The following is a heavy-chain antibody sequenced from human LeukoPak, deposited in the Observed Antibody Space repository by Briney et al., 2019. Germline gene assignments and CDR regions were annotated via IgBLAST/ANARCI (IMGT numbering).Heavy chain of an antibody. J-gene: IGHJ4*02. CDR2: ISSSSSYI. V-gene: IGHV3-21*01. D-gene: IGHD6-13*01. Sequence: GGSLRLSCAASGFTFNSYSMNWVRQAPGKGLEWVSSISSSSSYIYYADSVKGRFTISRDNAKNSLYLQMNSLRAEDTAVYYCARAGYSSSWYRGSGGDYWGQGTLVTVSS. CDR3: ARAGYSSSWYRGSGGDY. CDR1: GFTFNSYS.